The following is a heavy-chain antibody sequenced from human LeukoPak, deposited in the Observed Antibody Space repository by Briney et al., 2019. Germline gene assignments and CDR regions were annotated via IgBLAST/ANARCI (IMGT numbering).Heavy chain of an antibody. V-gene: IGHV4-34*01. CDR2: INHSGST. D-gene: IGHD2-15*01. CDR3: ARASLGYCSGGSCYQTRYFQH. J-gene: IGHJ1*01. Sequence: SETLSLTCAVYGGSFSGYYWSWIRQPPGKGLEWIGEINHSGSTNYNPSLKSRVTISVDTSKNQFSLKLSSVTAADTAVYYCARASLGYCSGGSCYQTRYFQHWGQGTLVTVSS. CDR1: GGSFSGYY.